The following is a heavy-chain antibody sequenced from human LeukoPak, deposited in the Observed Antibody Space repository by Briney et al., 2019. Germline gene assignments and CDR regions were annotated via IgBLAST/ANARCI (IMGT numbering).Heavy chain of an antibody. J-gene: IGHJ6*02. CDR3: ASPSIAATGAPYYYYGMDV. V-gene: IGHV5-51*01. D-gene: IGHD6-13*01. Sequence: GESLKISCKGFGYSFTNYWIGWVRQMPGKGLEWMGTIYPGDSDTRYSPSFQGQVTISADKSISTAYLQWGSLKASDTAIYYCASPSIAATGAPYYYYGMDVWGQGTTVTVSS. CDR2: IYPGDSDT. CDR1: GYSFTNYW.